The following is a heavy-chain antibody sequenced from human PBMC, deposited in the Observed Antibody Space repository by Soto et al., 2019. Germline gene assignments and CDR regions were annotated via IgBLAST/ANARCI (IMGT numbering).Heavy chain of an antibody. D-gene: IGHD1-26*01. CDR1: GYTFNNYG. CDR2: ISGYDGRT. Sequence: QLVQSGAEVKKPGASVRVSCKASGYTFNNYGISWVRQAPGQGLEWMGWISGYDGRTHYARRFQGRVTMTTDTSTNTAYMELQSLTSDDTAVYYCARDWEDLREIDCFDPWGQGTLVTVSS. J-gene: IGHJ5*02. V-gene: IGHV1-18*01. CDR3: ARDWEDLREIDCFDP.